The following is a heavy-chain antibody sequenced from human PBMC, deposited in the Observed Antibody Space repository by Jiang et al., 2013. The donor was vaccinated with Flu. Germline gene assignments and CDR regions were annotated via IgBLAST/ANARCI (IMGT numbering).Heavy chain of an antibody. V-gene: IGHV3-21*01. CDR1: GFTFSSYS. Sequence: SCAASGFTFSSYSMNWVRQAPGKGLEWVSSISSSSSYIYYADSVKGRFTISRDNAKNSLYLQMNSLRAEDTAVYYCARDWAYYDFWSGGIDWFDPWGQGTLVTVSS. CDR3: ARDWAYYDFWSGGIDWFDP. CDR2: ISSSSSYI. J-gene: IGHJ5*02. D-gene: IGHD3-3*01.